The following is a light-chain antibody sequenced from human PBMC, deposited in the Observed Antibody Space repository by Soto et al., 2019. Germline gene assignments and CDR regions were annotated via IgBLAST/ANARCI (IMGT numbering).Light chain of an antibody. Sequence: DIQMTQSPSTLSASVGDRVTITCRASQSISSWLDWYQQKPGKAPKLLIYDASSLESGVPSRFSGSGSGTEFTLTISSLQPDDFATYYCKQYNSYLYTFGQGTKLEIK. CDR2: DAS. CDR1: QSISSW. V-gene: IGKV1-5*01. CDR3: KQYNSYLYT. J-gene: IGKJ2*01.